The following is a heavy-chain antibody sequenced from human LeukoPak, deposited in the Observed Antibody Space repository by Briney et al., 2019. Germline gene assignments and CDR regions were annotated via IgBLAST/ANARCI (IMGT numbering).Heavy chain of an antibody. Sequence: GESLKISCKGSGYSFTSYWNGWVRQMPGKGLEWMGIIYPGDSDSRYSPSFQGQVTISADKSISTAYLQWSSLRASDTAMYYCARLMVRGVNDAFDIWGQGTMVTVSS. D-gene: IGHD3-10*01. CDR2: IYPGDSDS. CDR1: GYSFTSYW. CDR3: ARLMVRGVNDAFDI. V-gene: IGHV5-51*01. J-gene: IGHJ3*02.